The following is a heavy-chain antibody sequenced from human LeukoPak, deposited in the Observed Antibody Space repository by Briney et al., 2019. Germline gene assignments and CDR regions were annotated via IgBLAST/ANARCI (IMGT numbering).Heavy chain of an antibody. CDR1: GGSFSGYY. CDR3: AAGYSSSWYPFDY. CDR2: INHSGST. V-gene: IGHV4-34*01. D-gene: IGHD6-13*01. J-gene: IGHJ4*02. Sequence: SETLSLTCAVYGGSFSGYYWSWIRQPPGKGLEWIGEINHSGSTNYNPSLKSRVTISVDTSKNQFSLKLSSVTAADTAVYYCAAGYSSSWYPFDYWGQGTLVTVSS.